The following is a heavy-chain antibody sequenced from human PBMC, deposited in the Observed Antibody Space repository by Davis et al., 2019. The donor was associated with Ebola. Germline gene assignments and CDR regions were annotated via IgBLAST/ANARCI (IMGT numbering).Heavy chain of an antibody. Sequence: GESLKISCAASGFTFSSYAMHWVRQAPGKGLEWVAVISYDGSNKYYADSVKGRFTISRDNSKNTLYLQMNSLRAEDTAVYYCARSPDGEVTPYYFDYWGQGTLVTVSS. J-gene: IGHJ4*02. CDR2: ISYDGSNK. D-gene: IGHD2-21*01. CDR1: GFTFSSYA. CDR3: ARSPDGEVTPYYFDY. V-gene: IGHV3-30-3*01.